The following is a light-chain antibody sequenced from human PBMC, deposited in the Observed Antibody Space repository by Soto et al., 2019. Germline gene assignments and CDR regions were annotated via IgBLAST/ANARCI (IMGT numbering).Light chain of an antibody. J-gene: IGKJ4*01. CDR3: QQVDSYPLT. CDR1: QDINRY. Sequence: IQLTQSPSFLSASVGDGVTITCRASQDINRYVAWYQQKSGQAPKLLIYRASNLQRGVPSRFSGSGSGTDFTLTISNLQPEDFATYHCQQVDSYPLTFGGGTKLEIK. V-gene: IGKV1-9*01. CDR2: RAS.